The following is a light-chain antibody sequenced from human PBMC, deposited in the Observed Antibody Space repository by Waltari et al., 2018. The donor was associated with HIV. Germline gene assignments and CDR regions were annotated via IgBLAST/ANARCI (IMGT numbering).Light chain of an antibody. V-gene: IGKV3-20*01. J-gene: IGKJ2*01. Sequence: EVLLTQSPDTLSLSPGERVTLSCRATENVSSDYLTWYQQRPGRAPRLLLYGASTRATDIPDRFTGSGSGTDFTLTIKRLEPEDFAVYYCQQYETSPPMSTFGQGTRLE. CDR3: QQYETSPPMST. CDR1: ENVSSDY. CDR2: GAS.